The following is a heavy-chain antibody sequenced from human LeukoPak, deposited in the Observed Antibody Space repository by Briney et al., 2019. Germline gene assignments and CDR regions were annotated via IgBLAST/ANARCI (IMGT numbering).Heavy chain of an antibody. Sequence: ASVKVSCKASGYTFTSHYMHWIRQAPGQGLQWMGVIYPNTGSTSLAQKFQGRVTVTRDTSTSTAYMELSGLRSEDTAVYYCARMDMDPAMVTNFFEYWGQGTLVTVSS. D-gene: IGHD5-18*01. CDR3: ARMDMDPAMVTNFFEY. V-gene: IGHV1-46*01. CDR1: GYTFTSHY. J-gene: IGHJ4*02. CDR2: IYPNTGST.